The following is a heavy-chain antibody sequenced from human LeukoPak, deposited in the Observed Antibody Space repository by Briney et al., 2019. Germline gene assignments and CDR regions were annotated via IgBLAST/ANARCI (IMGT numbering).Heavy chain of an antibody. CDR1: GYSFTTYW. CDR3: ARRLPISSSWNFDY. CDR2: IYPADSTA. V-gene: IGHV5-51*01. Sequence: GESLKISCKASGYSFTTYWIGWVRQLPGKGLEWMGIIYPADSTAHYSPSFQGQVTISVDKSINTAYLQWSRLKASDTAMYYCARRLPISSSWNFDYWGQGTLVTVSS. D-gene: IGHD6-13*01. J-gene: IGHJ4*02.